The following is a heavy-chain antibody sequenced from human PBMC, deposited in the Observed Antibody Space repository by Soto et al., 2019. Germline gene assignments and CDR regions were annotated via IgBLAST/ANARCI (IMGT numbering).Heavy chain of an antibody. CDR1: GGAFSSYA. Sequence: SLKVSCKASGGAFSSYAISGVRQAPGQGLEWMGGIIPIFGTANYAQKFQGRVTITADESTSTAYMELSSLRSEDTAVYYCARNGPDAFDIWGQGTMVTVSS. CDR3: ARNGPDAFDI. D-gene: IGHD2-8*01. J-gene: IGHJ3*02. V-gene: IGHV1-69*13. CDR2: IIPIFGTA.